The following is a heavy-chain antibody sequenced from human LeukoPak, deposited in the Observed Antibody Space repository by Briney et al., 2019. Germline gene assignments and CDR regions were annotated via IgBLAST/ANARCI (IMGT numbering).Heavy chain of an antibody. V-gene: IGHV4-39*07. CDR2: IYYSGST. CDR1: GGSISSSSYY. Sequence: SETLSLTCTVSGGSISSSSYYWGWIRQPPGKRLEWIGSIYYSGSTYYNPSLKSRVTISVDTSKNQFSLKLSSVTAADTAVYYCARYCSGGSCYSGFDYWGQGTLVTVSS. J-gene: IGHJ4*02. D-gene: IGHD2-15*01. CDR3: ARYCSGGSCYSGFDY.